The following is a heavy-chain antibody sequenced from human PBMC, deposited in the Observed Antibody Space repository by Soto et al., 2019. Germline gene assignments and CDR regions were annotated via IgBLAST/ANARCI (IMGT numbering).Heavy chain of an antibody. J-gene: IGHJ4*03. CDR3: ARVHSGTGSMHFGL. CDR1: SFTFTSYS. CDR2: ISATSTYI. V-gene: IGHV3-21*01. Sequence: GGSLRLSCAGSSFTFTSYSLNWVRQAPGKGLEWVSSISATSTYIFYADSVKGRFTISRDNAQNSVSLQMNSLRAEDTALYYCARVHSGTGSMHFGLWGHGTLVTGSS. D-gene: IGHD3-10*01.